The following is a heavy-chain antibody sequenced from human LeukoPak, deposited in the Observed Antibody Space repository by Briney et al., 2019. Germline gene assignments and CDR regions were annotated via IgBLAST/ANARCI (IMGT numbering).Heavy chain of an antibody. CDR3: ARTFPVLRYFDWLNQERYFDL. Sequence: ASVKVSCKASGYTFTGYYMHWVRQAPGQGLEWMGWINPNSGGTNYAQKFQGRVTMTRDTSISTAYMELSRLRSDDTPVYYCARTFPVLRYFDWLNQERYFDLWGRGTLVTVSS. CDR2: INPNSGGT. D-gene: IGHD3-9*01. CDR1: GYTFTGYY. J-gene: IGHJ2*01. V-gene: IGHV1-2*02.